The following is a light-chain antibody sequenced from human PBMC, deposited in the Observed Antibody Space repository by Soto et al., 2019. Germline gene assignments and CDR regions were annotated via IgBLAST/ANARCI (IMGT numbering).Light chain of an antibody. V-gene: IGKV4-1*01. CDR3: QQYYSTRT. CDR2: WAS. J-gene: IGKJ1*01. Sequence: LGERATITCKSSHSILYSSNNKNYLAWYQQKPGQPPKLLIYWASTRESGVPDRFSGSGSGTDFTLTISSLQAEDVAVYYCQQYYSTRTFGQGTKVDIK. CDR1: HSILYSSNNKNY.